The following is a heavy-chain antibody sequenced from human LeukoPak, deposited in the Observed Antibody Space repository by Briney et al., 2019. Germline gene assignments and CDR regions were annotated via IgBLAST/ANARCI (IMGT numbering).Heavy chain of an antibody. CDR2: ISSSSSYI. CDR3: ARATYYYDSSGYKPSYWYFDL. J-gene: IGHJ2*01. D-gene: IGHD3-22*01. Sequence: KTGGSLRLSCAASGFTFSSYSMNWVRQAPGKGLEWVSSISSSSSYIYYADSVKGRFTISRDNAKNSLYLQMNSLRAEDTAVYYCARATYYYDSSGYKPSYWYFDLRGRGTLVTVSS. CDR1: GFTFSSYS. V-gene: IGHV3-21*01.